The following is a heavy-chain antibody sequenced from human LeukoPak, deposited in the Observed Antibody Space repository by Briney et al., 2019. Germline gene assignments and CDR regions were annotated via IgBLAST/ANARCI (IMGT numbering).Heavy chain of an antibody. J-gene: IGHJ3*02. CDR1: GFTFSSYW. CDR3: ARDQYSDRPDCSSTSCYHEGAFDI. CDR2: LRSDGTYA. D-gene: IGHD2-2*01. Sequence: GGSLRLSCAASGFTFSSYWMSWVRQVSGKGLVCVARLRSDGTYAMYADSVKGRFTISRDNAKNSLYLQMNSLRAEDTAVYYCARDQYSDRPDCSSTSCYHEGAFDIWGQGTMVTVSS. V-gene: IGHV3-74*03.